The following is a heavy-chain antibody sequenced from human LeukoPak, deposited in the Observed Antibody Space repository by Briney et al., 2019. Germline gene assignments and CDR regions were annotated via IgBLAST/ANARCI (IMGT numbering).Heavy chain of an antibody. CDR3: ARGRQLVRFFPFDF. J-gene: IGHJ4*02. Sequence: PSETLSLTCTVSGGSISSGSYYWTWIRQPPGEGLEWIGEMTHSGDSNYNPSLKSRVTISVDTSKNHFSLNLTSVTAADTAVYYCARGRQLVRFFPFDFWGQGSLVTVSS. CDR1: GGSISSGSYY. D-gene: IGHD6-6*01. V-gene: IGHV4-39*02. CDR2: MTHSGDS.